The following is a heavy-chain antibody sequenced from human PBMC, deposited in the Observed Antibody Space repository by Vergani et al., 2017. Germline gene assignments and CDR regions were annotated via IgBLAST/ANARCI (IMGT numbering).Heavy chain of an antibody. J-gene: IGHJ4*02. CDR1: GGSISSGGYY. CDR2: IYYSGST. CDR3: AKDRLEDYARLIGFDY. V-gene: IGHV4-31*03. D-gene: IGHD4-17*01. Sequence: QVQLQESGPGLVKPSQTLSLTCTVSGGSISSGGYYWSWIRQHPGKGLEWIGYIYYSGSTYYNPSLKSRVTISVDTSKNQFSLTLSSVTAADTAVYYCAKDRLEDYARLIGFDYWGEGTLVTVSS.